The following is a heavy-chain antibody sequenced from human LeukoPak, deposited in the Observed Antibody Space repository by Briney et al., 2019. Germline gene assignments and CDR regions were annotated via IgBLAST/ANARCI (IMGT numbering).Heavy chain of an antibody. D-gene: IGHD5-18*01. V-gene: IGHV1-2*02. Sequence: ASVKVSCKASGYTLTGYYLHWVRQAPGQGLEWMGWIHPKSGDTHYAQKFLGRVTLTRDTSTTIVYMELKWLTSDDTAVCYCSRGSGISYGGIDYWGQGTLVTVSS. CDR2: IHPKSGDT. CDR1: GYTLTGYY. J-gene: IGHJ4*02. CDR3: SRGSGISYGGIDY.